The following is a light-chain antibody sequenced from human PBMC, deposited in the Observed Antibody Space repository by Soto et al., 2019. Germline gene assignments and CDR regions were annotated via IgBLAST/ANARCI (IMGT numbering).Light chain of an antibody. CDR3: SSYTTIGTWV. Sequence: QSALTQPASVSGSPGQSITISCTGSSSDVGGYDYVSWYQQHPGKVPKLMIYEVRNRPSGISDRFSGSKSGNTASLTISGLQAEDEADYYCSSYTTIGTWVFGGGTKVTVL. CDR1: SSDVGGYDY. CDR2: EVR. J-gene: IGLJ3*02. V-gene: IGLV2-14*01.